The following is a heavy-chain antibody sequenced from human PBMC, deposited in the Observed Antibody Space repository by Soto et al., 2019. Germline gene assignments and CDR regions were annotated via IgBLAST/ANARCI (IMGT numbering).Heavy chain of an antibody. CDR1: GFTFSSYA. J-gene: IGHJ6*02. Sequence: GESLRLSCAASGFTFSSYAMSWVRQAPGKGLEWVSAISGSGGSTYYADSVKGRFTISRDNSKNTLYLQMNSLRAEDTAVYYCAKGFLEWLGWNYGMDVWGQGTTVTVSS. CDR3: AKGFLEWLGWNYGMDV. CDR2: ISGSGGST. D-gene: IGHD3-3*01. V-gene: IGHV3-23*01.